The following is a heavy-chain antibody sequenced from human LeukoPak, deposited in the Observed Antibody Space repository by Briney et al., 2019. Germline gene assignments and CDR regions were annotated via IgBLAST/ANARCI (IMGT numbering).Heavy chain of an antibody. Sequence: GGSLRLSCAASGFTFSGYSMHWVRQAPGKGLEWVAFVRYDGSDKYYAGSVKGRFTISRDNSKNTLYVQMNSLRAEDTAVYYCAKAMMYATQLHYYYYMDVWGKGTTVTVSS. CDR2: VRYDGSDK. J-gene: IGHJ6*03. CDR3: AKAMMYATQLHYYYYMDV. D-gene: IGHD2-8*01. V-gene: IGHV3-30*02. CDR1: GFTFSGYS.